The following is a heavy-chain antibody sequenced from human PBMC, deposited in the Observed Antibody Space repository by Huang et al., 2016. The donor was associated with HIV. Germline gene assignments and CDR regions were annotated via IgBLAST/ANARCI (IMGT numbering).Heavy chain of an antibody. D-gene: IGHD6-13*01. V-gene: IGHV4-39*01. J-gene: IGHJ4*02. CDR2: VYQSGST. Sequence: QLQLQESGPGQVKPSETLSLTCTVSGDFISSTNYYWGWIRQSPGKGLELVGSVYQSGSTNYNPSLRSGVTLSVDTSRNQFSLRLNSVTAADTAVYYCASQHIGAAATWFWGRGTQVAVSS. CDR1: GDFISSTNYY. CDR3: ASQHIGAAATWF.